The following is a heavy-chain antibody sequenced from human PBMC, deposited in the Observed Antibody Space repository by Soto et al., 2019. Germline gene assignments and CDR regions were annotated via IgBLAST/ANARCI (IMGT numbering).Heavy chain of an antibody. CDR1: GGSVNNNAYS. CDR2: ISSSGRA. Sequence: PSETLSLTCTVSGGSVNNNAYSWTWIRQHPGEGPECIGHISSSGRASYSPSLKSRVAISLDASKNHFSLQLTSVTAADTAVYYCARRPNYYDGYTYHGVYSMDVWGQGTRVTVSS. J-gene: IGHJ6*02. CDR3: ARRPNYYDGYTYHGVYSMDV. D-gene: IGHD3-16*01. V-gene: IGHV4-31*03.